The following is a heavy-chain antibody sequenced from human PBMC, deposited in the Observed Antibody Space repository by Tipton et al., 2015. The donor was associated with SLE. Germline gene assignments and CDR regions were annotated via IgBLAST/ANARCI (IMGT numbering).Heavy chain of an antibody. Sequence: GLVKPSETLSLTCAVYGGSVSGYYWSWIRQPPGKGLEWIGEINHSGITNYNPSLKSRVTISVDTSKNQFSLRLSSVTAAETAVYYCARLSGDSTWYVDLWGRGTLVTVSS. CDR1: GGSVSGYY. V-gene: IGHV4-34*01. CDR2: INHSGIT. D-gene: IGHD7-27*01. CDR3: ARLSGDSTWYVDL. J-gene: IGHJ2*01.